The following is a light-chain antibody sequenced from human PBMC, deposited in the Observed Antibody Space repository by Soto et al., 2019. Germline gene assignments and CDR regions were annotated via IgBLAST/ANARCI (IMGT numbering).Light chain of an antibody. Sequence: DIQMTQSPSSLSASVGDRVTITCQASQDISNYLNWYQQKPGKAPKLLIYDASNLETGVPSRFSGSGSGTDFTFTISSLQPEDFATYYCQQYDNLPPFGGGTKVEIK. CDR1: QDISNY. V-gene: IGKV1-33*01. CDR3: QQYDNLPP. CDR2: DAS. J-gene: IGKJ4*01.